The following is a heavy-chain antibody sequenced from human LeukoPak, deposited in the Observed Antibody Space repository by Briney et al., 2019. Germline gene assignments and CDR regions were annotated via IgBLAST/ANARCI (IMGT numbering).Heavy chain of an antibody. J-gene: IGHJ4*02. V-gene: IGHV4-4*07. CDR1: GGSISGYY. CDR3: ARGDRDLGY. CDR2: IYTSGTA. Sequence: SETLSLTCTVSGGSISGYYWTWIRQPAGKGLEWIGRIYTSGTANYNPSLKSRVTMSLDTSKNQFSLKLTSVTAADTAVYYCARGDRDLGYWGQGTLVTVSS. D-gene: IGHD3-22*01.